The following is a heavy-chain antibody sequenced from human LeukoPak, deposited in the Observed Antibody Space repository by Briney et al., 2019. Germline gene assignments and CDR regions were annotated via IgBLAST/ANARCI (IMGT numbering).Heavy chain of an antibody. J-gene: IGHJ4*02. V-gene: IGHV3-30-3*01. Sequence: GGSLRLSCAASGFTFSSYAMHWVRQAPGKGLEWVAVISYDGSNNFYADSVKGRFTVSRDNSKNTLYLQMNSLRAEDTAVYYCAKDTARPPFYYFDYWGQGTLVTVSS. CDR1: GFTFSSYA. D-gene: IGHD2-21*02. CDR3: AKDTARPPFYYFDY. CDR2: ISYDGSNN.